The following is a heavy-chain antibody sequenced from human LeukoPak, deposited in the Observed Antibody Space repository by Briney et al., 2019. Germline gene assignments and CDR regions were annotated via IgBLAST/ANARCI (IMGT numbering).Heavy chain of an antibody. J-gene: IGHJ6*03. CDR3: ARSTAMAVYYYYMDV. D-gene: IGHD5-18*01. Sequence: SETLSLTCAVYGGSFSGYYWSWIRQPAGKGLEWIGRIYTSGSTNYNPSLKSRVTISVDTSKNQFSLKLSSVTAADTAVYYCARSTAMAVYYYYMDVWGKGTTVTVSS. CDR2: IYTSGST. V-gene: IGHV4-59*10. CDR1: GGSFSGYY.